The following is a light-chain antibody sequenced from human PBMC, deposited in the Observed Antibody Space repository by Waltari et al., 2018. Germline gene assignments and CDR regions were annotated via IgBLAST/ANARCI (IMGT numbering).Light chain of an antibody. CDR2: DVN. Sequence: QSALTPPASVSGSPGPSITISSTGSSRDVGGDDSVSWYDDPPGQAPKVIIYDVNKRPSGVSDRFSGSKSGNTASLTISGLQAEDEATFYCSSQSTKNGVIFGGGTKVTVL. V-gene: IGLV2-14*03. J-gene: IGLJ2*01. CDR3: SSQSTKNGVI. CDR1: SRDVGGDDS.